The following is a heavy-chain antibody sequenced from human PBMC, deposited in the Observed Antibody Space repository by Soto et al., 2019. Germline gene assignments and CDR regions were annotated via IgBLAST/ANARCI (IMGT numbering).Heavy chain of an antibody. CDR3: ARGSFITIFGVVIDY. Sequence: AGLSLRLSCAASGCNFRSHWRSWVRKAPGKGLEWVANIKEDGSEKYYVESVQGRFTISRDNAKNSLCLQMNSLRAEDTAVYYCARGSFITIFGVVIDYWGQGTLVTVSS. J-gene: IGHJ4*02. D-gene: IGHD3-3*01. CDR2: IKEDGSEK. CDR1: GCNFRSHW. V-gene: IGHV3-7*01.